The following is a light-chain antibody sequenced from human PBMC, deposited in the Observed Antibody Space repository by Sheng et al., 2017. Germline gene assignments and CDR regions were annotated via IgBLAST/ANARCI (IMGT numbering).Light chain of an antibody. CDR1: REIRNY. Sequence: DIQMTQSPSSLSASIGDTVTIRCQASREIRNYLSWYQQKPGKAPKLLIYDASNLETGVPSRFSGSGFGTQFTFTISSLQPEDVATYYCQQYDSIPPITFGQGTRLEI. V-gene: IGKV1-33*01. CDR2: DAS. J-gene: IGKJ5*01. CDR3: QQYDSIPPIT.